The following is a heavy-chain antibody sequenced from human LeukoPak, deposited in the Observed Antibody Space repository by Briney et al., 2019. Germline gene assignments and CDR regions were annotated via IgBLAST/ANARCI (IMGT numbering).Heavy chain of an antibody. Sequence: PSETLSLTCTVSGGSISSYYWSWIRQPPGKGLEWIGYIYHSGSTTYNPSLESRVTMSVDTSKNQFSLKLNSVTAADTAVYYCARLGIAAALFDYWGQGTLVTVSS. D-gene: IGHD6-13*01. CDR1: GGSISSYY. J-gene: IGHJ4*02. CDR3: ARLGIAAALFDY. CDR2: IYHSGST. V-gene: IGHV4-59*08.